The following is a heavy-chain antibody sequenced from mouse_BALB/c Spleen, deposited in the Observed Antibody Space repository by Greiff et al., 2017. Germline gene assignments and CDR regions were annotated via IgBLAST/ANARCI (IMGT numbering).Heavy chain of an antibody. D-gene: IGHD1-1*01. J-gene: IGHJ4*01. Sequence: EVQLHQSGPELVKPGASMKISCKASGYSFTGYTMNWVKQSHGKNLEWIGLINPYNGGTSYNQKFKGKATLTVDKSSSTAYMELLSLTSEDSAVYYCAREERRDTVVAPMDYWGQGTSVTVSS. V-gene: IGHV1-18*01. CDR1: GYSFTGYT. CDR2: INPYNGGT. CDR3: AREERRDTVVAPMDY.